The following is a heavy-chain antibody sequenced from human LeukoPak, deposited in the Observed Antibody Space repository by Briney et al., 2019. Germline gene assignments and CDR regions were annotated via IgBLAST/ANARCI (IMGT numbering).Heavy chain of an antibody. Sequence: SETLSLTCTVSGGSISSYYWSWIRQPAGKGLEWIGRIYTSGSTNYNPSLKSRVTMSVDTSKNQFSLKLSSVTAADTAVYYCARVGSSSWFANYDAFDTWGQGTMVTVSS. CDR2: IYTSGST. D-gene: IGHD6-13*01. CDR3: ARVGSSSWFANYDAFDT. V-gene: IGHV4-4*07. J-gene: IGHJ3*02. CDR1: GGSISSYY.